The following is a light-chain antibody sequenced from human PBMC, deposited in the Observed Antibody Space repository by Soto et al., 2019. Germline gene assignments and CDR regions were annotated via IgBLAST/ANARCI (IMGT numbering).Light chain of an antibody. CDR1: SSDVGGYNY. J-gene: IGLJ1*01. CDR2: EVT. V-gene: IGLV2-14*01. Sequence: QSVLTQPASVSGSPGQSITISCTGTSSDVGGYNYVSWYQQHPGKAPKVMIYEVTNRPSGVSNRFSGSKSGNTASLTISGLQAEDEADYYCSSYTRSTTQVFGTGTKVTVL. CDR3: SSYTRSTTQV.